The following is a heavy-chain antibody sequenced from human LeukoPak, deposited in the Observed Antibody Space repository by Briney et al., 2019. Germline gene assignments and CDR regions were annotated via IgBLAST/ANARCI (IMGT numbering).Heavy chain of an antibody. Sequence: GASEKVSCKASGYTFTGYYMHWVRQAPGQGLEWMGWINPNSGGTNYAQKFQGRVTMTRDTSISTAYMELSRLRSDDTAVYYCARVSKRLIAVAATFDYWGQGTLVTVSS. D-gene: IGHD6-19*01. CDR1: GYTFTGYY. CDR2: INPNSGGT. CDR3: ARVSKRLIAVAATFDY. V-gene: IGHV1-2*02. J-gene: IGHJ4*02.